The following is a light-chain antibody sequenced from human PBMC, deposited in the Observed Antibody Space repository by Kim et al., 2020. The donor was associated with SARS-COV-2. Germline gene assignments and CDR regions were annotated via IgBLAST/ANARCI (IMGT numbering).Light chain of an antibody. CDR2: DAT. Sequence: ASVGDRVTSTGRASQGIGNYLAWYQQKPGKPPKLLIYDATTLHSGVPLRFSGSGSGTDFTLTINSLQPEDIATYYCQKYNRLPLTFGGGTKVDIK. V-gene: IGKV1-27*01. J-gene: IGKJ4*01. CDR1: QGIGNY. CDR3: QKYNRLPLT.